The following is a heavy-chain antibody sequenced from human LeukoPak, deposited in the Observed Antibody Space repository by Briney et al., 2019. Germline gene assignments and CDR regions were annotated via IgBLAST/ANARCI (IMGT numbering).Heavy chain of an antibody. CDR2: ISYDGSNK. CDR3: ARDRALTGSYVFDY. V-gene: IGHV3-30-3*01. Sequence: GGSLRLSCAASGFTFSSYAMHWVRQAPGKGLEWVAVISYDGSNKYYADSVKGRFTISRDNSKNTLYLQMNSLRAEDTVVYYCARDRALTGSYVFDYWGQGTLVTVSS. J-gene: IGHJ4*02. D-gene: IGHD3-9*01. CDR1: GFTFSSYA.